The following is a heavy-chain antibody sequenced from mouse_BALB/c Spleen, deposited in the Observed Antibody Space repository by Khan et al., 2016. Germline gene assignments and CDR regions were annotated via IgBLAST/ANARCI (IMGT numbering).Heavy chain of an antibody. CDR1: GFSLTSYG. V-gene: IGHV2-5*01. D-gene: IGHD3-3*01. Sequence: QVQLKESGPGLVQPSQSLSITCTVSGFSLTSYGVHWVRQSPGKGLEWLGVIWRGGSTDYNAAFMSRLSITKDNSKSQVFFKMNSLQADDTAIYYCAKKGGLGYYYAMDYWGQGTSVTVSS. J-gene: IGHJ4*01. CDR3: AKKGGLGYYYAMDY. CDR2: IWRGGST.